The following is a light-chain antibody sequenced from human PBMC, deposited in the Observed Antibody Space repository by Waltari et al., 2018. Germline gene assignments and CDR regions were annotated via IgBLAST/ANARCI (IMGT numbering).Light chain of an antibody. V-gene: IGLV3-27*01. CDR1: VLANKY. CDR3: YSAADNAWV. J-gene: IGLJ3*02. CDR2: KDS. Sequence: SYALTQPSSVSVSPAQTARITCSADVLANKYARWFQQKPGQAPVLVIYKDSERPSGIPERFSGSSSGTTVTLTISGAQVEDEADYYCYSAADNAWVFGGGTKLTVL.